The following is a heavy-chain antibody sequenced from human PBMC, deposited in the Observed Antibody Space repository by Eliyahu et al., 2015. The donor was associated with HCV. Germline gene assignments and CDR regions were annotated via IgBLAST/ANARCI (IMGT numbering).Heavy chain of an antibody. CDR3: ARVALSGSYIEPDAFDI. V-gene: IGHV4-61*02. Sequence: QVQLQESGPGLVKPSQTLSLTXXVSGGPISSGRYYWSWIRQPAGKGLEWIGRXYTSGSTNYNPSLKSRVTISVDTSKNQFSLKLSSVTAADTAVYYCARVALSGSYIEPDAFDIWGQGTMVTVSS. CDR2: XYTSGST. CDR1: GGPISSGRYY. D-gene: IGHD1-26*01. J-gene: IGHJ3*02.